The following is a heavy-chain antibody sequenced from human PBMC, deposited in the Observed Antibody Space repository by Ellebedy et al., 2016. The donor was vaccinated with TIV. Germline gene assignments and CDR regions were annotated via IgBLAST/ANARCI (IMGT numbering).Heavy chain of an antibody. CDR2: IWYDGSNK. J-gene: IGHJ4*02. CDR1: GFTFSSYG. D-gene: IGHD2-21*01. CDR3: AKDLGDSARQPIDY. V-gene: IGHV3-33*06. Sequence: GGSLRLXXAASGFTFSSYGMHWVRQAPGKGLEWVAVIWYDGSNKYYADSVKGRFTISRDNSKNTLYLQMNSLRAEDTAVYYCAKDLGDSARQPIDYWGQGTLVTVSA.